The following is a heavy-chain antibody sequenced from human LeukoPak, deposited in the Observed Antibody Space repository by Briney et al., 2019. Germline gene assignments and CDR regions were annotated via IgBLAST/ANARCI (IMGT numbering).Heavy chain of an antibody. CDR2: INHSGST. V-gene: IGHV4-34*01. Sequence: PSETLSLTCAVYGGSFSGYYWSWIRQPPGKGLEWIGEINHSGSTNYNPSLKSRVTISVDTSKNQFSLKLSSVTAADTAVYYCARVSDSSGLFDYWGQGTLVTVSS. D-gene: IGHD3-22*01. CDR3: ARVSDSSGLFDY. CDR1: GGSFSGYY. J-gene: IGHJ4*02.